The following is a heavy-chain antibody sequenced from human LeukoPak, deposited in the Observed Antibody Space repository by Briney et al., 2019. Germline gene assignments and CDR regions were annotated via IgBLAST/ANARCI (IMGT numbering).Heavy chain of an antibody. Sequence: RTSETLSLTCAVYGGSFSGYYWSWIRQPPGKGLEWIGEINHSGSTNYNPSLKSRVTISVDTSKNQFSLKLSSVTAANTAVYYCARAPYYYDSSGLDYWGQGTLVTVSS. CDR2: INHSGST. V-gene: IGHV4-34*01. CDR1: GGSFSGYY. D-gene: IGHD3-22*01. J-gene: IGHJ4*02. CDR3: ARAPYYYDSSGLDY.